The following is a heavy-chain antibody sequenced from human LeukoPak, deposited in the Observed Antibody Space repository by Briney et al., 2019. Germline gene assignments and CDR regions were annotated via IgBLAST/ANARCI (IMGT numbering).Heavy chain of an antibody. J-gene: IGHJ3*02. CDR2: IIPIFGTA. D-gene: IGHD5-24*01. V-gene: IGHV1-69*05. Sequence: SVKVSCKASGGTFSSYAISWVRQAPGQGLEWMGRIIPIFGTANYAQKFQGRVTITTDESTSTAYMELSSLRSEDTAVYYCAGDIIQRWLQLSAFDIWGQGTMVTVSS. CDR1: GGTFSSYA. CDR3: AGDIIQRWLQLSAFDI.